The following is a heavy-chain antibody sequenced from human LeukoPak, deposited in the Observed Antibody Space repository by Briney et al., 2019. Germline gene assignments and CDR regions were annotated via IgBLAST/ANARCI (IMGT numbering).Heavy chain of an antibody. CDR2: IYYSGST. V-gene: IGHV4-31*03. Sequence: SETLSLTCTVSGGSISSGGYYWSWIRQHPGKGLEWIGYIYYSGSTYYNPSLKSRVTISVDTSKNQFSLKLSSVTAADTAVYYCARELRFLEWFDYWGQGTLVTVSS. CDR1: GGSISSGGYY. CDR3: ARELRFLEWFDY. J-gene: IGHJ5*01. D-gene: IGHD3-3*01.